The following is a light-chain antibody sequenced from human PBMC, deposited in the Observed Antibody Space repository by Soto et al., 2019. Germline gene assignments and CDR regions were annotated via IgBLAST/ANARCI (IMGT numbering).Light chain of an antibody. CDR3: SSYTSSITLLI. CDR1: SSDVGGYNS. J-gene: IGLJ2*01. CDR2: EVT. Sequence: QSVLTQPASVSGSPGQSITISCTGTSSDVGGYNSVSWYQHHPGNVPRLLIYEVTYRPSGVPSRFSGSRSGNTASLTISGLQPEDEADYYCSSYTSSITLLIFGGGTKLTVL. V-gene: IGLV2-14*01.